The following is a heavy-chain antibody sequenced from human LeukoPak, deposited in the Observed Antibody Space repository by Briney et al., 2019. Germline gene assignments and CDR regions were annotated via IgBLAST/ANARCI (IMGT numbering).Heavy chain of an antibody. Sequence: PGGSLRLSCATSGFTFTKKWMHWVRQVPGKGLVWVSRISSDGSTVNYADSVRGRFTISRDNGQNMLFLLMNSLRVEDTGIYFCGKAEFGRNGMDIWGQGTTVTVSS. CDR3: GKAEFGRNGMDI. J-gene: IGHJ6*02. CDR1: GFTFTKKW. CDR2: ISSDGSTV. V-gene: IGHV3-74*01. D-gene: IGHD3-16*01.